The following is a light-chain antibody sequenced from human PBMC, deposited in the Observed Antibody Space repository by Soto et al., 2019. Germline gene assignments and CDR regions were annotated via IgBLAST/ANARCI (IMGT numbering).Light chain of an antibody. Sequence: EIVMTQSPATLSVSPGERATLSCRASQSVSSTLAWYQQKPGQAPRLRIYGASTSATGIPARFSCSGSGTEFTLTISSLQSEDFAVYYCQQYNNWPPYTFGQGTKLEIK. V-gene: IGKV3-15*01. CDR1: QSVSST. J-gene: IGKJ2*01. CDR3: QQYNNWPPYT. CDR2: GAS.